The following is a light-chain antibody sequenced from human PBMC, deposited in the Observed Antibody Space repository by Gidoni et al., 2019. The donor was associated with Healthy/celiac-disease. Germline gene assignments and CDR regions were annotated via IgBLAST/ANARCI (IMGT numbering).Light chain of an antibody. CDR1: KVGDKY. V-gene: IGLV3-1*01. J-gene: IGLJ2*01. Sequence: DELTQPPSVSVAPGQTASITCSGEKVGDKYACWYQQKPGQSPVLVIYQDSKRPSGIPERFSGSNSGNTVTLTISGTQAMDEADYYCQAWDSSTVVFGGGTKLTVL. CDR3: QAWDSSTVV. CDR2: QDS.